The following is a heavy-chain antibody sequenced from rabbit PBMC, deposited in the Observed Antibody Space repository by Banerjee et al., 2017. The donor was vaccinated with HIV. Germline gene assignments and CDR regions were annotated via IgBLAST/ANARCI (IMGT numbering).Heavy chain of an antibody. D-gene: IGHD2-1*01. CDR2: IDTNDGDT. V-gene: IGHV1S40*01. J-gene: IGHJ4*01. CDR1: GFSFSSNW. Sequence: QSLEESGGGLVKPGGTLTLTCTVSGFSFSSNWICWVRQAPGKGLEWIACIDTNDGDTDYANWPKGRFTISKTSSTTVTLQMTSLTAADTATYFCARDLPTVIGWNLNLWGQGTLVTVS. CDR3: ARDLPTVIGWNLNL.